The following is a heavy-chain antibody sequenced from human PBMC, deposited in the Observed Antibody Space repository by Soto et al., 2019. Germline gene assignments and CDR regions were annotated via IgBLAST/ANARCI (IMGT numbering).Heavy chain of an antibody. CDR1: GYTFTSYD. Sequence: ASVKVSCKASGYTFTSYDINWVRQATGQGLEWMGWMSANSGNTEYAQKFQGRVTMTRNTSMSTAYMELRSLRSEDTAVYYCARASPPVDYWGQGTLVTVSS. V-gene: IGHV1-8*01. J-gene: IGHJ4*02. CDR2: MSANSGNT. CDR3: ARASPPVDY.